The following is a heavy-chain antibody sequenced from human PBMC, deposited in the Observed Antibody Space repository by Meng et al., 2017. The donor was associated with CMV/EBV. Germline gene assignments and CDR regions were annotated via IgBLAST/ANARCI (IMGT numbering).Heavy chain of an antibody. D-gene: IGHD3-22*01. J-gene: IGHJ4*02. CDR1: GGFFSGFL. CDR3: ARERGDDSGYNFDS. V-gene: IGHV4-4*07. Sequence: QVRLKDAGPGLVKPSETLSLTCSGAGGFFSGFLWTWIRQPAGKGLEWIGRIYSTGGTNYNPSFESRVTISLDGSNNQFSLKLNSVTAADTAIYYCARERGDDSGYNFDSWGQGTLVTVSS. CDR2: IYSTGGT.